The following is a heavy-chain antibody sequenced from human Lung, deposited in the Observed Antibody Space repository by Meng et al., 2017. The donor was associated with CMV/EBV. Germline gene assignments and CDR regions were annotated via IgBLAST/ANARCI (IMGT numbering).Heavy chain of an antibody. D-gene: IGHD3-3*01. J-gene: IGHJ6*02. CDR3: ARDSITIFGVITKNDYYYYGMDV. V-gene: IGHV1-69*10. Sequence: SVXVSXXASGGIFSSYANSWGRQDAGEGLEWMVGIIHILGIANYAQKFQGRVTITADKSTSTAYIELSSLRSEDTAVYYCARDSITIFGVITKNDYYYYGMDVWGQGTXVTVSS. CDR2: IIHILGIA. CDR1: GGIFSSYA.